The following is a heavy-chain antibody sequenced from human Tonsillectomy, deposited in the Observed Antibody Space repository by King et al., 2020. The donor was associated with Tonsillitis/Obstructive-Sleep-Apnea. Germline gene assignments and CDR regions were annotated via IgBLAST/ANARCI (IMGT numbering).Heavy chain of an antibody. CDR3: AKDLRSSVWYRLTFDY. CDR1: GFTFSNYA. CDR2: ISGSGGDT. Sequence: VQLVESGGGLVQPGGSLRLSCAASGFTFSNYAITWVRQAPGKGLEWVSTISGSGGDTYYADSVKGRFTISRDNSKNMLYLQMDSLRAEDTAVYYCAKDLRSSVWYRLTFDYWGQGTLVTVSS. J-gene: IGHJ4*02. D-gene: IGHD6-19*01. V-gene: IGHV3-23*04.